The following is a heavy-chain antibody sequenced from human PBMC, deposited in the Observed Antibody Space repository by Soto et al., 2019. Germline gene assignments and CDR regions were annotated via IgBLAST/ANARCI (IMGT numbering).Heavy chain of an antibody. V-gene: IGHV1-8*01. CDR3: ARMASFGSLNWFDP. D-gene: IGHD5-18*01. CDR1: VYIFANND. CDR2: MNPGSGDT. Sequence: XSVKVSCKASVYIFANNDVSWVRQATGQGLEWMGWMNPGSGDTGYAQKFQGRVTMTRNISIATAYMELSSLRADDTAIYYCARMASFGSLNWFDPWGQGALVTVSS. J-gene: IGHJ5*02.